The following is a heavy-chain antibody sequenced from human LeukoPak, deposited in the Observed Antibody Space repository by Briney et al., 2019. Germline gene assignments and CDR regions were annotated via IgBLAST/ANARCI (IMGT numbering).Heavy chain of an antibody. CDR1: GFTFSSYW. V-gene: IGHV3-74*01. CDR3: ARADFWSGYHGAYFDY. CDR2: INSDGSST. J-gene: IGHJ4*02. D-gene: IGHD3-3*01. Sequence: GGSLRLSCAASGFTFSSYWMHWVRQAPGKGLVWVSRINSDGSSTSYADSVKGRFTISRDNAKNTLYLQMNSLRAEDTAVYYCARADFWSGYHGAYFDYWGQGTLVTVSS.